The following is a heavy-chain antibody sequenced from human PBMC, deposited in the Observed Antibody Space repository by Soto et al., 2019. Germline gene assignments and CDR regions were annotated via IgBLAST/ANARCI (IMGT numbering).Heavy chain of an antibody. J-gene: IGHJ6*02. CDR3: ARDSVRIAVAGTIYYYGMDV. Sequence: HPGGSLRLSCAASGFTFSSYGMHWVRQAPGKGLEWVAVIWYDGSNKYYADSVKGRFTISRDNSKNTLYLQMNSLRAEDTAVYYCARDSVRIAVAGTIYYYGMDVWGQGTTVTVSS. V-gene: IGHV3-33*01. D-gene: IGHD6-19*01. CDR1: GFTFSSYG. CDR2: IWYDGSNK.